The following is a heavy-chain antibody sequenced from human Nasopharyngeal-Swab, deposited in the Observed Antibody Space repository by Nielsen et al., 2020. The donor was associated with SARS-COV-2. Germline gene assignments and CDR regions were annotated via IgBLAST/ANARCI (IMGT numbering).Heavy chain of an antibody. CDR1: GFTFSSYG. CDR2: ISYDGSNK. D-gene: IGHD4-23*01. V-gene: IGHV3-30*19. J-gene: IGHJ6*02. Sequence: GGSLRLSCAASGFTFSSYGMHWVRQAPGKGLEWVAVISYDGSNKYYADSVKGRFTISRDNSKNTLYLQMNSLRAEDTAVYYCARDPHWATPYYYYGMDVWGQGTTVTVSS. CDR3: ARDPHWATPYYYYGMDV.